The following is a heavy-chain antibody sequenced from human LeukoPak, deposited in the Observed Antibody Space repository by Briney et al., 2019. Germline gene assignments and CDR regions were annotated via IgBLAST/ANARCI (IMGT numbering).Heavy chain of an antibody. V-gene: IGHV1-2*02. CDR3: ARAFYGSGSYYYYYMDV. CDR2: INPNSGGT. CDR1: GYTFTGYY. Sequence: ASVKVSCKASGYTFTGYYMHWVRQAPGQGLEWMGWINPNSGGTNYAQKFQGRVTMTRDTSISTAYMELSRLRSEDTAVYYCARAFYGSGSYYYYYMDVWGKGTTVTVSS. D-gene: IGHD3-10*01. J-gene: IGHJ6*03.